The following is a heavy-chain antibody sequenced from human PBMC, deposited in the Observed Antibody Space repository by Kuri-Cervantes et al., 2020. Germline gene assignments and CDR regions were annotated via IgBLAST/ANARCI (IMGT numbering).Heavy chain of an antibody. V-gene: IGHV3-15*05. J-gene: IGHJ4*02. CDR2: FRSKADGGTT. Sequence: GGSLRLSCEASGFTFSKAWMSWVRQAPGKGLQWVGRFRSKADGGTTDYAAPVKGRFTISRDDSKNTVYLQMKSLKPEDTAVYYCATTYSTSPWGQGTLVTVSS. CDR1: GFTFSKAW. D-gene: IGHD2/OR15-2a*01. CDR3: ATTYSTSP.